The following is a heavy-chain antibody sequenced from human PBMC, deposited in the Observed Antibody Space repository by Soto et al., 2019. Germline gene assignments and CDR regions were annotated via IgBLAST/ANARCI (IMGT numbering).Heavy chain of an antibody. V-gene: IGHV4-39*01. CDR1: GGSISSSNY. J-gene: IGHJ2*01. Sequence: QLQLQESGPGLVKPSETLSLTCIVSGGSISSSNYSGWIRQSPGKGLEWIGSMHYSGSSNYNPSLKSRVTIPVDTAKNQFSLKLSSVPVADTAVHYCARAGAVTTTRWYFDLWGRGTLVTVSS. D-gene: IGHD4-4*01. CDR3: ARAGAVTTTRWYFDL. CDR2: MHYSGSS.